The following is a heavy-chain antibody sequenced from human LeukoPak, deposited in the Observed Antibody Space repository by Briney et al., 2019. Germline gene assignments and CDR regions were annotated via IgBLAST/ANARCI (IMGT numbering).Heavy chain of an antibody. J-gene: IGHJ4*02. CDR2: IYYSGST. D-gene: IGHD4-11*01. CDR3: ARASRGSTVTEFDC. V-gene: IGHV4-59*01. CDR1: GDSISSYY. Sequence: SETLSLTCTVSGDSISSYYWSWIRQPPGKGLEWIGYIYYSGSTNYNPSLKSRVTISVDTSKNQFSLKLSSVTAADTAVYYCARASRGSTVTEFDCWGQGTLVTVSS.